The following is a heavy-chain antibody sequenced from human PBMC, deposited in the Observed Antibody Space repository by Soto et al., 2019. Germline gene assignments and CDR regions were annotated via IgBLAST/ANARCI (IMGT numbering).Heavy chain of an antibody. CDR3: VKQAHGLDGVAFDY. Sequence: EVQLVESGGGLVQPGGSLRLSCSASGFIFSESTIYWVRQVPGKGLEAISAVSTSGRSTYYADSVKDSFTISRNNSKNTLLLQMGSLRPEDTAIYYCVKQAHGLDGVAFDYWGQGTQVTVAS. D-gene: IGHD2-15*01. CDR1: GFIFSEST. CDR2: VSTSGRST. J-gene: IGHJ4*02. V-gene: IGHV3-64D*06.